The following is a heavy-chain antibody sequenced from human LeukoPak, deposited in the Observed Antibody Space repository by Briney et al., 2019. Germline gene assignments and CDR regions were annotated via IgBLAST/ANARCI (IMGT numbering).Heavy chain of an antibody. CDR1: GLAFSAYK. Sequence: PGGSLRPSCAASGLAFSAYKMHWVRQAPRKGLVWVSRISTDGYTTDYADFVQGRFTASRDNTKNTWSLEMNSLRAEDTAVYYCVVGGSPGYWGRGTLVTVSS. D-gene: IGHD2-15*01. CDR3: VVGGSPGY. J-gene: IGHJ4*02. CDR2: ISTDGYTT. V-gene: IGHV3-74*01.